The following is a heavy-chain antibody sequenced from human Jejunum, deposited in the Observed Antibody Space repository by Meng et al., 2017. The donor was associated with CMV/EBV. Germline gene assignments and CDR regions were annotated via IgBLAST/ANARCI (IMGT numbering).Heavy chain of an antibody. CDR2: IYPGDSDT. CDR1: GYSVSIYW. CDR3: ARHSGAGATPEY. Sequence: SGYSVSIYWIAWARQMPGKGLEWMGIIYPGDSDTKYSPSFQDHVTMSVDKSISTAYLQWVSLKASDSATYYCARHSGAGATPEYWGPGTLVTVSS. D-gene: IGHD4-23*01. V-gene: IGHV5-51*01. J-gene: IGHJ4*02.